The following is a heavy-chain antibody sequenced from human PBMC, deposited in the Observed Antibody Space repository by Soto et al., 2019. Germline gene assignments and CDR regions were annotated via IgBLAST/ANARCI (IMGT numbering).Heavy chain of an antibody. CDR1: GGSISSYY. D-gene: IGHD3-22*01. J-gene: IGHJ5*02. CDR3: ARGAYYYDFGWFDP. V-gene: IGHV4-59*01. CDR2: IYYSGST. Sequence: PSETLSLTCTVSGGSISSYYWSWIRQPPGKGLEWIGYIYYSGSTNYNPSLKSRVTISVDTSKNQFSLKLSSVTAADTAVYYCARGAYYYDFGWFDPWGQGTLATVSS.